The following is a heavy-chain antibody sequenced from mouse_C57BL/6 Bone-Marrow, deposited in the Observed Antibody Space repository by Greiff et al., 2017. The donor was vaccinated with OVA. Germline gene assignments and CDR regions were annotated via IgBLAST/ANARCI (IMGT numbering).Heavy chain of an antibody. Sequence: VQLQQSVAELVRPGASVKLSCTASGFTINNTYMHWVKQRPEQGLEWIGRIDPANDNTNYDQKFQGKATMTADTSSNTAYLQLSSLSSEDTAVYCCARGNFDSGFYAMDYGGQGTSVTVSS. D-gene: IGHD1-3*01. CDR2: IDPANDNT. J-gene: IGHJ4*01. CDR3: ARGNFDSGFYAMDY. CDR1: GFTINNTY. V-gene: IGHV14-3*01.